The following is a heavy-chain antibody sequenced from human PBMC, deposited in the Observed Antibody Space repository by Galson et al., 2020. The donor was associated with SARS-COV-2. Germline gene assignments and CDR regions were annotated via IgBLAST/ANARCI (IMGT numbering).Heavy chain of an antibody. D-gene: IGHD3-10*02. CDR1: GDSVSNINHY. V-gene: IGHV4-39*01. Sequence: SETLSLTCSVSGDSVSNINHYWAWIRQSPGKGLEWIGSTYIGGRTFYNPSLKSRVTVTLDTSENQISLRLTSLTAADTAVYYCARAFMLAPFDFWGQGTLVSVSS. CDR3: ARAFMLAPFDF. J-gene: IGHJ4*02. CDR2: TYIGGRT.